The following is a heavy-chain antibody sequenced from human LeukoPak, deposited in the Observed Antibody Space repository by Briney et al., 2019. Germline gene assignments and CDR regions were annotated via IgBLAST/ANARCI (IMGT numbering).Heavy chain of an antibody. D-gene: IGHD3-9*01. CDR1: GFSLSTSGVG. CDR3: AHNMAGILTGYYTPFDY. Sequence: SGPTLVNPTQTLTLTCTFSGFSLSTSGVGVGWIRQPPGKALEWLALIYWDDDKRYSPSLKSRLTITKDTSKNQVVLTMTNMDPVDTATYYCAHNMAGILTGYYTPFDYWGQGTLVTVSS. V-gene: IGHV2-5*02. J-gene: IGHJ4*02. CDR2: IYWDDDK.